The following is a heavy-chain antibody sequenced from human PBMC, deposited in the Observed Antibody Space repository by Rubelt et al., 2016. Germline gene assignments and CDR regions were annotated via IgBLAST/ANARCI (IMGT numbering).Heavy chain of an antibody. D-gene: IGHD6-13*01. CDR1: GYTFTSYG. CDR2: ISAYNGNT. J-gene: IGHJ4*02. Sequence: QVQLVQSGAEVKKPGASVKVSCKASGYTFTSYGISWVRQAPGQGLEWMGWISAYNGNTNYARKLQCRVTMTTDTSTSTAYRELRSLRSDDAAVYYCARDEPYSSSWYDYWGQGTLVTVSS. V-gene: IGHV1-18*01. CDR3: ARDEPYSSSWYDY.